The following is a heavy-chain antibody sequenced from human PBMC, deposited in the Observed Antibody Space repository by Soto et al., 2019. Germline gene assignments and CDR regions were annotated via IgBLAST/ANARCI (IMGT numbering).Heavy chain of an antibody. CDR3: ARDFAYFDS. CDR2: VYHTGRT. Sequence: PSETLSLTCTVSGGSFKIGSYSWRCMRQPPGKGLEWIGYVYHTGRTSYNPSLKSRVSISMDTSKNQFSLNLDSVTAADTAVYFCARDFAYFDSWGQGTLVTVSS. D-gene: IGHD3-3*01. J-gene: IGHJ4*02. V-gene: IGHV4-61*01. CDR1: GGSFKIGSYS.